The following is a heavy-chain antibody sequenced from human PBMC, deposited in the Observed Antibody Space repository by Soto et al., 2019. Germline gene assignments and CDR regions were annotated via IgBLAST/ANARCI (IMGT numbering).Heavy chain of an antibody. CDR2: ISSRSTYI. CDR3: ARDTPPHTADYYYSYAMDV. CDR1: EFTFSTYS. Sequence: EVQLVESGGGLVKPGGSLRLSCEASEFTFSTYSMNWVRQAPGKGLEWVSSISSRSTYIYYTDSVKGRFTISRDNAKNSLFLQMDSLRAEDTAVYYCARDTPPHTADYYYSYAMDVWGQGTTVTVSS. J-gene: IGHJ6*02. D-gene: IGHD4-17*01. V-gene: IGHV3-21*01.